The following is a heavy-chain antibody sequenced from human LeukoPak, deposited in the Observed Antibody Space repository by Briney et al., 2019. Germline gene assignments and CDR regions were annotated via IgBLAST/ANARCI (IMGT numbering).Heavy chain of an antibody. V-gene: IGHV1-24*01. CDR2: FDPEDGES. J-gene: IGHJ4*02. D-gene: IGHD1-26*01. Sequence: ASVKVSCKVSGASLSETSIHWVRQAPGQWLEWMGGFDPEDGESIFAQRFQGRFSMTEDTSTDTAYMELRSLRPEDTAVYYCATANKWEPLDYWGQGTLVTVSS. CDR1: GASLSETS. CDR3: ATANKWEPLDY.